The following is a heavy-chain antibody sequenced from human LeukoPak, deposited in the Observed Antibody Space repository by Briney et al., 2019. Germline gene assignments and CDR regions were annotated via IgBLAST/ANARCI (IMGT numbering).Heavy chain of an antibody. Sequence: GGSLRLSCAASGFTFSSYSMNWVRQAPGKGLEWVSSISSSSSYIYYADSVKGRFTISRDNAKNSLYLQMNSLRAEDTAVYFCTREWPSTGYFDYWGQGTLVTVSS. CDR2: ISSSSSYI. J-gene: IGHJ4*02. D-gene: IGHD1-1*01. CDR3: TREWPSTGYFDY. CDR1: GFTFSSYS. V-gene: IGHV3-21*04.